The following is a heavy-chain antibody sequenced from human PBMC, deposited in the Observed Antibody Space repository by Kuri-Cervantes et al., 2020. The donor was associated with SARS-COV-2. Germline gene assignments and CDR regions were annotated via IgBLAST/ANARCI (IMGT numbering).Heavy chain of an antibody. CDR2: IIHSGST. J-gene: IGHJ6*02. CDR1: GGSFSGYY. D-gene: IGHD3-3*01. V-gene: IGHV4-34*12. Sequence: SETLSLTCAVYGGSFSGYYWSWIRQPPGKGLEWIGEIIHSGSTNYNPSLKSRVTISVDTSKNQFSLKLSSVTAADTAVYYCARVWGWSGYYFHYGMDVWGQGTTVTVSS. CDR3: ARVWGWSGYYFHYGMDV.